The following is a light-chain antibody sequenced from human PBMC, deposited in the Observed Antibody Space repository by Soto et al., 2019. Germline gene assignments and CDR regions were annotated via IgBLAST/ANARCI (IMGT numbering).Light chain of an antibody. V-gene: IGKV3-15*01. CDR2: GAS. CDR1: QSVSSN. Sequence: ELVMTQSPATLSVSPGESATLSCRARQSVSSNLAWYQQTPGQAPRLLIYGASTMAPGIPARFSGSGSGTECTLTISSLQSEDFAVSYCQQYNNWLTWTFGQGTKVEIK. J-gene: IGKJ1*01. CDR3: QQYNNWLTWT.